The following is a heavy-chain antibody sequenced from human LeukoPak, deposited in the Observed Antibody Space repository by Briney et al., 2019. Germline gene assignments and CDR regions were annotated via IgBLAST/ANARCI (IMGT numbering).Heavy chain of an antibody. CDR3: ARVSLRYFDWLALEDY. Sequence: GGSLRLSCAASGFTVSSNYMSWVRQAPGKGLEWVSVIYSGGSTYYADSVKGRFTISRDNSKNTLYLQMNSLRAEDTAVYYCARVSLRYFDWLALEDYWGQGTLVTVSS. CDR1: GFTVSSNY. D-gene: IGHD3-9*01. V-gene: IGHV3-66*01. CDR2: IYSGGST. J-gene: IGHJ4*02.